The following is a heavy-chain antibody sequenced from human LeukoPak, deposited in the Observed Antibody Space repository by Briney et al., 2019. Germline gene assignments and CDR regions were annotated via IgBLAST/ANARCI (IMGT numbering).Heavy chain of an antibody. J-gene: IGHJ4*02. D-gene: IGHD2-21*02. CDR1: GFTFSTYE. Sequence: GGSLRLSCAASGFTFSTYEMNWVRQAPGKGLEWVSYISSGDNIMFYADSVKGRFIISRDNAKNSLYLQMNSLRAGDTAVYYCARGVTLDYWGQGTLVTVSS. CDR3: ARGVTLDY. CDR2: ISSGDNIM. V-gene: IGHV3-48*03.